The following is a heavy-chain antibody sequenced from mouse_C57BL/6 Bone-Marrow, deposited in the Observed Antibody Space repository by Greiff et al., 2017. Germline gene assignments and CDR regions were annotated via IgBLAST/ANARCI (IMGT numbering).Heavy chain of an antibody. V-gene: IGHV3-6*01. CDR3: ARGIYYDYVWFAY. D-gene: IGHD2-4*01. CDR1: GYSITSGYY. J-gene: IGHJ3*01. CDR2: ISYDGSN. Sequence: EVKLQESGPGLVKPSQSLSLTCSVTGYSITSGYYWNWIRQFPGNKLEWMGYISYDGSNNYNPSLKNRISITRDTSKNQFFLKLNSVTTEDTATYYCARGIYYDYVWFAYWGQGTLVTVSA.